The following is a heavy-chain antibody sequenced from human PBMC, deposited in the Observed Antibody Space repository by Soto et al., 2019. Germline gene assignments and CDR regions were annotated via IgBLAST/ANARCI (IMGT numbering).Heavy chain of an antibody. CDR1: GDSVSSATAT. V-gene: IGHV6-1*01. Sequence: QVQLQQSGPGLVKPSQTLSLVCAISGDSVSSATATWSWIRQSPSRDLEWLGRTYYRSKWYNDYAVSVKSRIVIAPDTSKNLSSLHLNSVTPEDTALYFCARDGSGFHWYFDLWGRGTLVTVSS. CDR3: ARDGSGFHWYFDL. D-gene: IGHD6-19*01. CDR2: TYYRSKWYN. J-gene: IGHJ2*01.